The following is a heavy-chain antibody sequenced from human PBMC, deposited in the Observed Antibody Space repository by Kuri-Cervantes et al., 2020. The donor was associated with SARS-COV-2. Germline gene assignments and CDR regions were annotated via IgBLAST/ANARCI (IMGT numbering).Heavy chain of an antibody. J-gene: IGHJ4*02. Sequence: GGSLRLSCAASGFTFSSYAMHWVRQAPGKGLEWVAVISYDGSNKYYADSVKGRFTISRDNSKNTLYLQMNSLRAEDMALYYCAKDYGGNSGVFDYWGQGTLVTVSS. CDR2: ISYDGSNK. D-gene: IGHD4-23*01. CDR3: AKDYGGNSGVFDY. CDR1: GFTFSSYA. V-gene: IGHV3-30-3*01.